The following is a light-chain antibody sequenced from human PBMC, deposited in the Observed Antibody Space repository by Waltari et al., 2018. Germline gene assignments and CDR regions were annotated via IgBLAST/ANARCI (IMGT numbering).Light chain of an antibody. CDR2: RAS. J-gene: IGKJ1*01. CDR3: QQHGTLPAT. CDR1: QSVGSSS. Sequence: VLTQSPGTASLSPGERVTLPFRASQSVGSSSLAWYQQKPGQAPRLVIYRASRRATGIPDRFSGSGSGTDFSLTISRLEPEDFAVYYCQQHGTLPATFGQGTKVEIK. V-gene: IGKV3-20*01.